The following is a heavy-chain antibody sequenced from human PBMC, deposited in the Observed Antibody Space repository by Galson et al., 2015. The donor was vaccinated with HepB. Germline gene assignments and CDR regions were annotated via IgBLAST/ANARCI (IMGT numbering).Heavy chain of an antibody. D-gene: IGHD3-10*01. CDR3: ARGYYYGSGSPPAH. Sequence: SVKVSCKASGYTFTSYDINWVRQATGQGLEWMGWMNPNSSNTGYAQKFQGSVTMTRNTSISTAYMELSSLRSEDTAVYYCARGYYYGSGSPPAHWGQGTLVTVSS. CDR2: MNPNSSNT. J-gene: IGHJ4*02. V-gene: IGHV1-8*01. CDR1: GYTFTSYD.